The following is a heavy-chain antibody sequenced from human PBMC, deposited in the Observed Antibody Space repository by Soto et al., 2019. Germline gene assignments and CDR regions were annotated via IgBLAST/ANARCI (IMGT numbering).Heavy chain of an antibody. J-gene: IGHJ4*02. CDR2: ISGSGGTT. Sequence: EVQLLESGGGLVQPGRSLRVSCAASGFTFSSYAMSWVRQAPGEGLEWVSAISGSGGTTYYADSVKGRFTISRDNSKNTVSLQMNSLRAEDTAVYYCAKFFAETGGSSGWPWSFHYWGQGTLVTVSS. V-gene: IGHV3-23*01. D-gene: IGHD6-25*01. CDR1: GFTFSSYA. CDR3: AKFFAETGGSSGWPWSFHY.